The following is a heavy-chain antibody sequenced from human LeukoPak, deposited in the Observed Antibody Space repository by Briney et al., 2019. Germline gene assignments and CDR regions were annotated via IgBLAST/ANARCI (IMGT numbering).Heavy chain of an antibody. CDR1: GGSISSYY. CDR2: IYYSGGT. D-gene: IGHD1-1*01. CDR3: ARPGARSSWNDMAAFDM. V-gene: IGHV4-59*01. J-gene: IGHJ3*02. Sequence: PSETLSLTCTVSGGSISSYYWSWIRQPPGKGLEWIGYIYYSGGTNYNPSLKSRVTISVDTSKNQFSLKLSSVTAADTAVYYCARPGARSSWNDMAAFDMWGQETMVTVSS.